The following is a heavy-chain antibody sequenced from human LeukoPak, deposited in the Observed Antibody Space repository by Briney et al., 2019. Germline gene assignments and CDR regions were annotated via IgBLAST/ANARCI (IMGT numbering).Heavy chain of an antibody. D-gene: IGHD3-22*01. CDR2: IYPGDSDT. Sequence: GVSLKIFCKGSGYSFTSYWIGRVRQMPGKGLEWMGIIYPGDSDTRYSLSFQGQVTISADKSISTADLQWSSLKASDTAMYYCARAYDSSGQALDYWGQGTLVTVSS. CDR3: ARAYDSSGQALDY. CDR1: GYSFTSYW. J-gene: IGHJ4*02. V-gene: IGHV5-51*01.